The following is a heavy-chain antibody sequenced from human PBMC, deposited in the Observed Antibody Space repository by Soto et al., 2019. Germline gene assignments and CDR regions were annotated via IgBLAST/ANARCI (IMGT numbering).Heavy chain of an antibody. CDR3: TRDASRDSSARGWFDP. J-gene: IGHJ5*02. D-gene: IGHD6-13*01. CDR2: ISSNSAYI. V-gene: IGHV3-21*01. CDR1: GFTFRSFT. Sequence: GGSLRLSCAASGFTFRSFTMNWVRQAPGKGLEWVSTISSNSAYIYYTDALRGRFTISRDNAKNSLHLQMNSLRAEDTAVYYCTRDASRDSSARGWFDPWGPGTLVTVPS.